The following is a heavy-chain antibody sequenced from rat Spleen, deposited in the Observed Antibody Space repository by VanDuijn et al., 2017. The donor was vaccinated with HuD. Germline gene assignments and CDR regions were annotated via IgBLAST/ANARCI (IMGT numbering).Heavy chain of an antibody. Sequence: EVQLVESGGGLEQPGRSLKLSCAASGFTFNDHFMAWVRQAPTKGLEWVATISSDGSSTYYRDSVKGRFTISRNNAKSTLYLQRDNLRSEDTATYYCARHGYSGPFDYWGQGVMVTVSS. D-gene: IGHD1-1*01. CDR1: GFTFNDHF. J-gene: IGHJ2*01. CDR3: ARHGYSGPFDY. V-gene: IGHV5-29*01. CDR2: ISSDGSST.